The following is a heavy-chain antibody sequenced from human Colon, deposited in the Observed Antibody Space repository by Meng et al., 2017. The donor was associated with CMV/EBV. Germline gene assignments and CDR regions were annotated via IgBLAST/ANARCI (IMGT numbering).Heavy chain of an antibody. CDR1: GYTLTSYY. D-gene: IGHD1-20*01. Sequence: VPVGQPGTEVKKPGASAKVSRKASGYTLTSYYMNGVHKSPGQGLGGRGIINPNGCSTSYAQKFQGRVTMTRDTSTRKVYKDLSSLKSEDTAVYDCARQWGNWNDERNLFDPWGQGTLVTVSS. CDR3: ARQWGNWNDERNLFDP. CDR2: INPNGCST. V-gene: IGHV1-46*01. J-gene: IGHJ5*02.